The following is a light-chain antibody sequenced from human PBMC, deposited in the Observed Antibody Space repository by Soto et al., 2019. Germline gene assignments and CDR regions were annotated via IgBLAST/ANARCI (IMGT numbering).Light chain of an antibody. CDR1: QSVSRN. V-gene: IGKV3-11*01. J-gene: IGKJ1*01. Sequence: EIVLTQSPGTLSLSPGERATVSFRASQSVSRNLAWYQQKPGQAPRLLIYDASNRATGIPARFSGSGSGTDFTLTISSLEPEDFATYYCLQGHNYPWTFGQGTKVDI. CDR3: LQGHNYPWT. CDR2: DAS.